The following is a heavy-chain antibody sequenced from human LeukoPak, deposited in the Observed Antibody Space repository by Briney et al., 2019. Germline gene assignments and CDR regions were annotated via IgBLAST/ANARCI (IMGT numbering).Heavy chain of an antibody. Sequence: GGSLRLSCAASGFTFSNAWMSWVRQAPGKGLEWVGRIKSKTDGGTTDYAAPVKGRFTISRDDSKNTLYPQMNSLKTEDTAVYWCTTGSTSDYGSGSYTTIDYWGQGTLVTVSS. D-gene: IGHD3-10*01. CDR2: IKSKTDGGTT. CDR1: GFTFSNAW. CDR3: TTGSTSDYGSGSYTTIDY. V-gene: IGHV3-15*01. J-gene: IGHJ4*02.